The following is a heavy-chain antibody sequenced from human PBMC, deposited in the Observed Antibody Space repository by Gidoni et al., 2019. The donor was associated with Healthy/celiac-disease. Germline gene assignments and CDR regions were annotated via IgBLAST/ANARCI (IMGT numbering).Heavy chain of an antibody. CDR2: ISGSGGST. D-gene: IGHD3-16*02. J-gene: IGHJ4*02. Sequence: EVQLLESGGGLVQPGGSLRLSCAASGFTFSSSAMSWVRQAPGKGREWVSAISGSGGSTYYADSVKGRLTISRDNSKNTLYLQMNSLRAEDTAVYYCAKDRYDYVWGSYRPGRFDYWGQGTLVTVSS. CDR1: GFTFSSSA. CDR3: AKDRYDYVWGSYRPGRFDY. V-gene: IGHV3-23*01.